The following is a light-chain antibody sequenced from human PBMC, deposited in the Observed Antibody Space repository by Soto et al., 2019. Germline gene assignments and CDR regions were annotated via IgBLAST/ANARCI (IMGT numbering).Light chain of an antibody. CDR3: ATWDTSLSAVV. CDR1: SSNIGDNF. Sequence: QSVLTQPPSVSAAPGQKVTISCFGSSSNIGDNFVSWHQQFPGTAPKLLIYANHRRPSGIPDRFSASKSGTSATLAITGLQTGDEADYYCATWDTSLSAVVFGGGTKVTVL. V-gene: IGLV1-51*01. CDR2: ANH. J-gene: IGLJ3*02.